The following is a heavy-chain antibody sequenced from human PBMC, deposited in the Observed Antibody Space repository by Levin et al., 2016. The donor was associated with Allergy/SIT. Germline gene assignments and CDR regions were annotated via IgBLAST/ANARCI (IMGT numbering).Heavy chain of an antibody. CDR1: GGSISSYY. D-gene: IGHD5-12*01. J-gene: IGHJ4*02. CDR3: ARLVWGGYDLDY. V-gene: IGHV4-59*08. CDR2: IYYSGST. Sequence: SETLSLTCTVSGGSISSYYWSWIRQPPGKGLEWIGYIYYSGSTNYNPSLKSRVTISVDTSKNQFSLKLSSVTAADTAVYYCARLVWGGYDLDYWGQGTLVTVSS.